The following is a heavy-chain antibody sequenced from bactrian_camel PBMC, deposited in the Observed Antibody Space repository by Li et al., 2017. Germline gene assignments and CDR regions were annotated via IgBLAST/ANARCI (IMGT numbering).Heavy chain of an antibody. CDR2: ISRDGAT. D-gene: IGHD2*01. CDR1: PFTYDSDC. J-gene: IGHJ4*01. Sequence: DVQLVESGGGSVQAGGSLRLSCAASPFTYDSDCLAWLRQAPGKERMGVATISRDGATQYGNSVKGRFSISRDNAKNTLYLQMNSLNYEDTALYYCATGQCDGAYCYMGVGKYWGQGTQVTVS. CDR3: ATGQCDGAYCYMGVGKY. V-gene: IGHV3S67*01.